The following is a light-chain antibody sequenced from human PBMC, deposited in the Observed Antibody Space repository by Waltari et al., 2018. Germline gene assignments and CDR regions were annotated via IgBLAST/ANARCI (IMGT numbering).Light chain of an antibody. Sequence: QSALTHPPSVSGSPGQSVTISCTGTTSDVGTYNRLSWYQQPPGTAPKLMIYEVGNRPSGVTDRFSGSKSGNTASLTISGLQAEDEADYYCSSYTSSSTGVFGGGTKLTVL. CDR1: TSDVGTYNR. J-gene: IGLJ3*02. CDR3: SSYTSSSTGV. CDR2: EVG. V-gene: IGLV2-18*02.